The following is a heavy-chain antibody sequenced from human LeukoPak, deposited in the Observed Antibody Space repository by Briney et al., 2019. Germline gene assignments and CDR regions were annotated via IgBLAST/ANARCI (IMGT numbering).Heavy chain of an antibody. CDR3: AKDLASGWSTNFFDY. J-gene: IGHJ4*02. Sequence: PGGSLRLSCAASGFTFSSYAMGWVRQAPGKGLGWVSASSAGGGSTYYADSVKGRFTISRDNSKNTLYLQMNSLRAEDTAVYYCAKDLASGWSTNFFDYWGQGTLVTVSS. CDR2: SSAGGGST. CDR1: GFTFSSYA. D-gene: IGHD6-19*01. V-gene: IGHV3-23*01.